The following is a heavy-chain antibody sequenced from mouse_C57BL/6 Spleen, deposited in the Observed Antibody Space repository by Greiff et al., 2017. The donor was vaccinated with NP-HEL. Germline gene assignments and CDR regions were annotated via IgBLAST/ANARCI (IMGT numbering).Heavy chain of an antibody. CDR3: AKGTFITTTVVARGYFDV. CDR1: GYTFTSYW. CDR2: IDPSDSYT. Sequence: VQLQQPGAELVMPGASVKLSCKASGYTFTSYWMHWVKQRPGQGLEWIGEIDPSDSYTNYNQKFKGKSTLTVDKSSSTAYMQLSSLTSEDSAVYYCAKGTFITTTVVARGYFDVWGTGTTVTVSS. J-gene: IGHJ1*03. D-gene: IGHD1-1*01. V-gene: IGHV1-69*01.